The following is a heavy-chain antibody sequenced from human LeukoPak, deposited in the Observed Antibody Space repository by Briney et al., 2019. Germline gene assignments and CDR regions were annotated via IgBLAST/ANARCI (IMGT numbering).Heavy chain of an antibody. D-gene: IGHD3-22*01. CDR3: AKGSYYDSSGYYGY. CDR1: GFTFSNYY. CDR2: INTDGSGI. V-gene: IGHV3-74*01. J-gene: IGHJ4*02. Sequence: GGSLRLSCAASGFTFSNYYMNWVRQITGEGLRWVSRINTDGSGIDYADSVKGRFTISRDNSKNTLYLQMNSLRAEDTAVYYCAKGSYYDSSGYYGYWGQGTLVTVSS.